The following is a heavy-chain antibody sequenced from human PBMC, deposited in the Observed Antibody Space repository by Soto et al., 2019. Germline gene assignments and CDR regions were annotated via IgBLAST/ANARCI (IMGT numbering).Heavy chain of an antibody. J-gene: IGHJ4*02. V-gene: IGHV1-18*01. CDR2: INVYNGNT. CDR3: ARDLGAGLVDY. Sequence: QVQLVQSGAEVKKPGASVKVSCKASGYTFTSYGITWVRQAPGQGLEWMGWINVYNGNTNYAQKLQGRVTLTTDTSTSTAYVELRSLRSDDTAVYYCARDLGAGLVDYWGQGTLVTVSS. D-gene: IGHD6-19*01. CDR1: GYTFTSYG.